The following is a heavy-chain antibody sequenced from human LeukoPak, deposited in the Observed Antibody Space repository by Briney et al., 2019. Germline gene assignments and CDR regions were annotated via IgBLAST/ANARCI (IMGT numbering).Heavy chain of an antibody. D-gene: IGHD6-19*01. V-gene: IGHV3-7*01. CDR3: ASDSSGWYNPITFDY. CDR1: GFTFDDYG. Sequence: PGGSLRLSCAASGFTFDDYGMSWVRQAPGKGLEWVANIKQDGSEKYYVDSVKGRFTISRDNAKNSLYLQMNSLRAEDTAVYYCASDSSGWYNPITFDYWGQGTLVTVSS. J-gene: IGHJ4*02. CDR2: IKQDGSEK.